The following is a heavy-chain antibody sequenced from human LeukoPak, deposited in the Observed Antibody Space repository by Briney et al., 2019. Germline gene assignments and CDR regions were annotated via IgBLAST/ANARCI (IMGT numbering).Heavy chain of an antibody. CDR3: ASRAYCSGGSCPDY. Sequence: PSETLSLTCTVSGGSINSDYWSWIRQPPGKGLEWIGYIYHSGSTYYNPSLKSRVTISVDRSKNQFSLKLSSVTAADTAVYYCASRAYCSGGSCPDYWGQGTLVTVSS. CDR2: IYHSGST. CDR1: GGSINSDY. V-gene: IGHV4-59*12. D-gene: IGHD2-15*01. J-gene: IGHJ4*02.